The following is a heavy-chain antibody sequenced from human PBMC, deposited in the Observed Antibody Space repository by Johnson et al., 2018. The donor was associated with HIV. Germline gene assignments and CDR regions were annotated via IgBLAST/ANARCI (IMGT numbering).Heavy chain of an antibody. CDR1: GFTFDDYA. V-gene: IGHV3-9*01. CDR2: ISWNSGSI. D-gene: IGHD5-18*01. CDR3: AKDPNTAMVTAFDI. J-gene: IGHJ3*02. Sequence: VQLVESGGGLVQPGRSLRLSCAASGFTFDDYAMHWVRQAPGKGLEWVSGISWNSGSIGYADSVKGRFTISRDNAKNSLYLQMNSLRAEDTALYYCAKDPNTAMVTAFDIWGQGTMVTVSS.